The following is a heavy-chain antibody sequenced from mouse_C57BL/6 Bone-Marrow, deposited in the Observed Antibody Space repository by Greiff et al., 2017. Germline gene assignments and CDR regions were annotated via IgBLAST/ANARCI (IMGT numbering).Heavy chain of an antibody. D-gene: IGHD2-4*01. V-gene: IGHV1-19*01. CDR2: INPYNGGT. CDR1: GYTFTDYY. Sequence: VQLQQSGPVLVKPGASVTMSCKASGYTFTDYYMNWVKQSHGKSLEWIGVINPYNGGTSYNQKFKGKATLTVDKSSSTAYMELNSLTSEDSAVYYCSRHYYDDGRFAYWGQGTLVTVSA. CDR3: SRHYYDDGRFAY. J-gene: IGHJ3*01.